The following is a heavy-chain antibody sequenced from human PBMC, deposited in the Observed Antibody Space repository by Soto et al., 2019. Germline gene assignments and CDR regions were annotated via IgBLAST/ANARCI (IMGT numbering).Heavy chain of an antibody. CDR3: VRAAVPACTHNWFGP. Sequence: SQTLSLTCVISGDSVSSNSAGWNWIRQSPSRGLEWLGRTYYRSKWYNEYAVFVKSRIIINADTSKNQFSLQLNSVTPGATPVYYCVRAAVPACTHNWFGPWHRGAMVTVSS. J-gene: IGHJ5*02. CDR2: TYYRSKWYN. D-gene: IGHD2-2*01. CDR1: GDSVSSNSAG. V-gene: IGHV6-1*01.